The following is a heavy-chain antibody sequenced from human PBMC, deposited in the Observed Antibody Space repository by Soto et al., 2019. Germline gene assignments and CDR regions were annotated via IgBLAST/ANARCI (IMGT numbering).Heavy chain of an antibody. CDR2: LSGSGLST. D-gene: IGHD3-16*01. Sequence: PGGSLRLSCAASGFTFSSYAMNWVRQAPGKGLEWVSALSGSGLSTYYADSVKGRFTISRDNSKNTVSLQMNSLEAEDTAVYFCAKDDLIRRSYFDFWGLGTLVTVST. V-gene: IGHV3-23*01. J-gene: IGHJ4*02. CDR3: AKDDLIRRSYFDF. CDR1: GFTFSSYA.